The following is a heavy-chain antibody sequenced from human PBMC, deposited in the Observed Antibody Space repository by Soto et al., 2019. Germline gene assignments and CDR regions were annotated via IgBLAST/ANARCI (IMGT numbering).Heavy chain of an antibody. V-gene: IGHV4-30-2*01. CDR3: ARQYCSGGSCYSSGYFDY. D-gene: IGHD2-15*01. J-gene: IGHJ4*02. CDR2: IYNSGST. Sequence: SESLSLTCAVSGGSISSGGYSWSWIRQPPGKGLEWIGYIYNSGSTYYNPSLKSQVTISVDRSKNQFSLKLSSVTAADTAVFYCARQYCSGGSCYSSGYFDYWGQGTLVTVSS. CDR1: GGSISSGGYS.